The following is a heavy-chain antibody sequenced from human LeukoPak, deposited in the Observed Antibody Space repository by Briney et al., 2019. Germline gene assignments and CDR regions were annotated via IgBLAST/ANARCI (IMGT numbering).Heavy chain of an antibody. CDR1: GYSISSGYY. CDR3: ARAARGYDFWSGFQTPNWFDP. CDR2: IYHSGST. D-gene: IGHD3-3*01. Sequence: PSETLSLTCTVSGYSISSGYYWGWIRQPPGKGLEWIGTIYHSGSTYFNPSLKSRVTISVDTSKNQFSLNLSSVTAADTAVYYCARAARGYDFWSGFQTPNWFDPWGQGTLVSVSS. V-gene: IGHV4-38-2*02. J-gene: IGHJ5*02.